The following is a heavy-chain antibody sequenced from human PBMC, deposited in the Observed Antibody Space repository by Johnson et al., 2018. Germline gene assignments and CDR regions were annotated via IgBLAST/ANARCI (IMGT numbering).Heavy chain of an antibody. CDR1: GFTFSSYG. J-gene: IGHJ6*02. Sequence: QVQLVQSGGGVVQXGRSLRLSCAASGFTFSSYGMHWVRQAPGKGLEWVAVISDDGSNKYYADSVKGRFTISRDNSKNTLYLQMTSLRPEDTAVYYWAKDGGTTSFYYYGMDVWGQGTTVTVSS. D-gene: IGHD2-2*01. CDR3: AKDGGTTSFYYYGMDV. V-gene: IGHV3-30*18. CDR2: ISDDGSNK.